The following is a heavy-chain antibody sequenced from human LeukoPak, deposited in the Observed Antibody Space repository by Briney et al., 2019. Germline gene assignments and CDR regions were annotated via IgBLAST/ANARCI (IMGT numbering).Heavy chain of an antibody. D-gene: IGHD6-25*01. V-gene: IGHV4-59*01. CDR1: GASISSYY. CDR2: VHHTGSR. Sequence: PSETLSLTCTVSGASISSYYWSWIRQSPGKGLEWIGYVHHTGSRSYNPSLKSRVTISLDRDKSQFSLKLTSVTAADTAVYYCGRERPTSGGCRFDFWGQGALATVPS. J-gene: IGHJ4*02. CDR3: GRERPTSGGCRFDF.